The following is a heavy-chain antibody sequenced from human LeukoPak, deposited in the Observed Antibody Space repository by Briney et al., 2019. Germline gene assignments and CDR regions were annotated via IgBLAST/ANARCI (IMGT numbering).Heavy chain of an antibody. CDR2: INHSGST. CDR1: GGSFSGYY. J-gene: IGHJ4*02. Sequence: PSETLSLTCAVYGGSFSGYYWSWIRQPPGKGLEWIGEINHSGSTNYNPSLKSRVTISVDTSKNQFSLKLSSVTAADTAVYYCARDPYGDYVNYQLAGDLFDYWGQGTLVTVSS. CDR3: ARDPYGDYVNYQLAGDLFDY. D-gene: IGHD4-17*01. V-gene: IGHV4-34*01.